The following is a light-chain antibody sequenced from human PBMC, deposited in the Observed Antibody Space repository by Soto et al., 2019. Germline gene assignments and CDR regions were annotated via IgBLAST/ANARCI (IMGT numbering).Light chain of an antibody. Sequence: QSVLTQPASVSGSPGQSIIISCTGTSSDVGGYNYVSWYQQYPGKAPKLMIYDVSYRPSGVSNRFSGSKSGNTASLTISGLQAEDEAEYYCSSYTSTTTWVFGGGTKLTVL. CDR3: SSYTSTTTWV. J-gene: IGLJ3*02. CDR2: DVS. CDR1: SSDVGGYNY. V-gene: IGLV2-14*01.